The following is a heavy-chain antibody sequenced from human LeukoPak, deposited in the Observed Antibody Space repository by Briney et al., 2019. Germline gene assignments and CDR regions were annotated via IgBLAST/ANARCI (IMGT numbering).Heavy chain of an antibody. Sequence: ASVKVSCKASGYTYTSYDINWVRQATGQGLEWMGWMNPNSGNTGYAQKFQGRVTITADKSTSTAYMELSSLRSEDTAVYYCARVYPEGYSSSWFDYWGQGTRVAVSP. J-gene: IGHJ4*02. CDR3: ARVYPEGYSSSWFDY. CDR1: GYTYTSYD. D-gene: IGHD6-13*01. CDR2: MNPNSGNT. V-gene: IGHV1-8*01.